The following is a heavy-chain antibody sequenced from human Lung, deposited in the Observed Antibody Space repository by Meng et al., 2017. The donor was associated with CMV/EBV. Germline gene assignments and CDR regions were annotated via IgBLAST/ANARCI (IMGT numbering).Heavy chain of an antibody. CDR2: VYPGDSDM. CDR1: GYTFTKYW. CDR3: ARRGEDSSLPDYYFYGMDV. V-gene: IGHV5-51*01. Sequence: KVSCKGSGYTFTKYWIGWVRQMPGKGLEWMGIVYPGDSDMRYSPSFQGQVTISADKSINTAYLQWSSLKASDSAMYYCARRGEDSSLPDYYFYGMDVWGKGSTVTVS. D-gene: IGHD6-6*01. J-gene: IGHJ6*04.